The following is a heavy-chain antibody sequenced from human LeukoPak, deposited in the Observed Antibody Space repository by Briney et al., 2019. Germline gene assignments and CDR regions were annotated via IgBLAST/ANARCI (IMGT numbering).Heavy chain of an antibody. J-gene: IGHJ3*02. CDR1: GFTVSSNY. CDR3: ARYYDSSGYTQGAFDI. V-gene: IGHV3-66*02. CDR2: FYRGIST. D-gene: IGHD3-22*01. Sequence: GGSPRLSCAASGFTVSSNYMSWVRQAPGKGLEWVSSFYRGISTYYADSVKGRFTTSRDHSKNTVYLQMDSLRPEDTAVYYCARYYDSSGYTQGAFDIWGQGTMVTVS.